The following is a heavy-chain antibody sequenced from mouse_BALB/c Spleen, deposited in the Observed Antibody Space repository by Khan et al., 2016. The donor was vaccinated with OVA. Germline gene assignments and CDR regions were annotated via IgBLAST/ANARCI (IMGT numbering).Heavy chain of an antibody. CDR3: ARLEDI. CDR1: GFSLTSYG. Sequence: QVQLKESGPGLVAPSQSLSITCTVSGFSLTSYGVHWVRPPPGKGLEWLGVIWAGGSTNYNSALMSRLSISKDNSKGQVFLQMNSVQTDDTGMYYCARLEDIWGQGTTLTVSS. V-gene: IGHV2-9*02. D-gene: IGHD1-3*01. J-gene: IGHJ2*01. CDR2: IWAGGST.